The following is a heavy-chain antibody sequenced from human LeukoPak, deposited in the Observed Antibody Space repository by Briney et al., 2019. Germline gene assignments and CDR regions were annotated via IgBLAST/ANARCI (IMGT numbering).Heavy chain of an antibody. CDR3: ATDDVTTGTKTALGY. Sequence: SVKVSCKASGFTFTSSAVQWVRQARGQGLEWIGRIVVGSGNTNYAQKFQERVTINRDMSTSTAYMELSSLRSEDTAVYYCATDDVTTGTKTALGYWGQGTLVTVSS. D-gene: IGHD1-1*01. V-gene: IGHV1-58*01. J-gene: IGHJ4*02. CDR2: IVVGSGNT. CDR1: GFTFTSSA.